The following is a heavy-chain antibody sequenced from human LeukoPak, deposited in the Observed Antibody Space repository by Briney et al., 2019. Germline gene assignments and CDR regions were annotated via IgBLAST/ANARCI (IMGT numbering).Heavy chain of an antibody. CDR2: IYYTGST. CDR3: ARDLILAGNVDY. CDR1: GGSISSSSYY. Sequence: SETLSLTCTVSGGSISSSSYYWGWIRQPPGTGLEWIGSIYYTGSTYYNPSLRSRVTISVDTSMNQFSLKLSSVTAADTAVYYCARDLILAGNVDYWGQGTLVTVSS. J-gene: IGHJ4*02. D-gene: IGHD6-13*01. V-gene: IGHV4-39*07.